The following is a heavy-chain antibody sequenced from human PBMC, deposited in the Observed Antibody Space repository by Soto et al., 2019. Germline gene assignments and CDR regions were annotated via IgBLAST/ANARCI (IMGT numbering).Heavy chain of an antibody. V-gene: IGHV1-46*03. CDR2: INPSGGST. CDR3: AGAPDIVVVPAAQDRMDV. J-gene: IGHJ6*04. D-gene: IGHD2-2*01. Sequence: QVQLVQSGAEVKKPGASVKVSCKASGYTFTSYYMHWVRQAPGQGLEWMGIINPSGGSTSYAQKFQGRVTMTRDTSTSTVYMELSSLRSEDTAVYYCAGAPDIVVVPAAQDRMDVWGKGTTVTVSS. CDR1: GYTFTSYY.